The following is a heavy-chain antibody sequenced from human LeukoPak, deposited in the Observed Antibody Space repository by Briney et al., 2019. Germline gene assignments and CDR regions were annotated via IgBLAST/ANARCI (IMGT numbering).Heavy chain of an antibody. CDR1: GGTFSSYA. D-gene: IGHD5-24*01. CDR3: ARVQRWLLRGFTYYYMDV. J-gene: IGHJ6*03. V-gene: IGHV1-69*13. CDR2: IIPIFGTA. Sequence: SVKVSCKASGGTFSSYAISWVRQAPGQGLGWMGGIIPIFGTANYAQKFQGRVTITADESTSTAYMELSSLRSEDTAVYYCARVQRWLLRGFTYYYMDVWGKGTTVTISS.